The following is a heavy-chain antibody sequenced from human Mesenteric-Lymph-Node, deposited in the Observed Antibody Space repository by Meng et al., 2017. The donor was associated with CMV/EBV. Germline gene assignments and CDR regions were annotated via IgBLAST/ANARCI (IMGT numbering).Heavy chain of an antibody. D-gene: IGHD2-2*01. CDR1: GFTLSNYD. CDR3: AREGVVVPAAIPGAPNYFDY. Sequence: GESLKISCVGSGFTLSNYDINWVRQAPGKGLEWVSYVSDSGTTTYYADSVKGRFTISRDNSKNTLYLQMNSLRAEDTAVYYCAREGVVVPAAIPGAPNYFDYWGQGTLVTVSS. J-gene: IGHJ4*02. CDR2: VSDSGTTT. V-gene: IGHV3-48*01.